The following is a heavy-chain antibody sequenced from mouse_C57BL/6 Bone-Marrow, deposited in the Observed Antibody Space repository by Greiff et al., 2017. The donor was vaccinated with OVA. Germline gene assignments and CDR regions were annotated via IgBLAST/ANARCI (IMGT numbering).Heavy chain of an antibody. Sequence: DVHLVESGGGLVQPKGSLKLSCAASGFSFNTYAMNWVRQAPGKGLEWVARIRSKSNNYATYYADSVKDRFTISRDDSESMLYLQMNNLKTEDTAMYYCVRLWEAMDYWGQGTSVTVSS. D-gene: IGHD4-1*01. CDR1: GFSFNTYA. CDR2: IRSKSNNYAT. CDR3: VRLWEAMDY. J-gene: IGHJ4*01. V-gene: IGHV10-1*01.